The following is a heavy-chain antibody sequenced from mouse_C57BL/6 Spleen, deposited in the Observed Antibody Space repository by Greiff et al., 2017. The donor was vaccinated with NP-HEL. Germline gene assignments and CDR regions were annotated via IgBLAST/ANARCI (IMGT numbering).Heavy chain of an antibody. CDR3: ARDGYYVGYAMDY. CDR2: IDPANGNT. V-gene: IGHV14-3*01. D-gene: IGHD2-3*01. CDR1: GFNIKNTY. J-gene: IGHJ4*01. Sequence: EVKLVESVAELVRPGASVKLSCTASGFNIKNTYMHWVKQRPEQGLEWIGRIDPANGNTKYAPKFQGKATITADTSSNTAYLQLSSLTSEDTAIYYCARDGYYVGYAMDYWGQGTSVTVSS.